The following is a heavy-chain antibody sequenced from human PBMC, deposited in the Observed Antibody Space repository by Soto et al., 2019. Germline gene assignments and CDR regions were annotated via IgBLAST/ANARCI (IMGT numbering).Heavy chain of an antibody. CDR3: AKEERAERELRHFDY. J-gene: IGHJ4*02. Sequence: PGGSLRLSCAASGFTFSSYAMNWVRQAPGKGLEWVSAISGSGGNTYYADSVKGRFTIPRDNSKRTLYLQMNSLRADDTAVYYCAKEERAERELRHFDYWGQGTLVTVSS. V-gene: IGHV3-23*01. CDR1: GFTFSSYA. CDR2: ISGSGGNT. D-gene: IGHD1-26*01.